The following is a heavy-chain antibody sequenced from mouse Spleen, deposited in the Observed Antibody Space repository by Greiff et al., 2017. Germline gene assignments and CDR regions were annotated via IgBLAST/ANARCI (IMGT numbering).Heavy chain of an antibody. CDR3: ASPGTGTGPWFAY. J-gene: IGHJ3*01. CDR2: ISSGGSYT. V-gene: IGHV5-6*01. CDR1: GFTFSSYG. Sequence: EVQRVESGGDLVKPGGSLKLSCAASGFTFSSYGMSWVRQTPDKRLEWVATISSGGSYTYYPDSVKGRFTISRDNAKNTLYLQMSSLKSEDTAMYYCASPGTGTGPWFAYWGQGTLVTVSA. D-gene: IGHD4-1*01.